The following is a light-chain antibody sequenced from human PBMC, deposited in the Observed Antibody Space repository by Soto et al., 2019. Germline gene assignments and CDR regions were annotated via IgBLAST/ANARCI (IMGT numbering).Light chain of an antibody. CDR1: QSVRTN. CDR3: QDYKNWPRVI. J-gene: IGKJ2*01. CDR2: GAS. Sequence: EIVMTQSPATLSVSPGERATLSCRASQSVRTNLAWYQQKPGQAPRLLIYGASTRATGIPARFSGSGPGIAYTLTTSNLQSDDFAVYYCQDYKNWPRVIFGQGTKLEIK. V-gene: IGKV3-15*01.